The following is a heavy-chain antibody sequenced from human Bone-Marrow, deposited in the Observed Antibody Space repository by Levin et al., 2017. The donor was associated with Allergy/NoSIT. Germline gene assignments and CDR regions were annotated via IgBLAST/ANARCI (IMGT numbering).Heavy chain of an antibody. CDR3: ARGGGSGSYEYFQY. D-gene: IGHD6-19*01. J-gene: IGHJ1*01. Sequence: SCAASGFTFSSSWMHRVRQAPGKGLVWVSRINSDGSSTTYADSVKGRFTFSRDNAKNTLYLQMNSLRAEDTAVYFCARGGGSGSYEYFQYWGQGTLVAVSS. V-gene: IGHV3-74*01. CDR2: INSDGSST. CDR1: GFTFSSSW.